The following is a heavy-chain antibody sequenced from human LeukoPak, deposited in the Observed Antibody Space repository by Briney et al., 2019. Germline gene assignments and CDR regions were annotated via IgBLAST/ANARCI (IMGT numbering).Heavy chain of an antibody. CDR3: ARVWSGSYVHYYYMDV. Sequence: PSETLSLTCTVSGYYISRGYYWGWIRQPPGKGLEWIGSIYHSGSTYYNPSLKSRVTISVDTSKNQFSLKLSSVTAADTAVYYCARVWSGSYVHYYYMDVWGKGTTVTVSS. J-gene: IGHJ6*03. CDR2: IYHSGST. D-gene: IGHD1-26*01. V-gene: IGHV4-38-2*02. CDR1: GYYISRGYY.